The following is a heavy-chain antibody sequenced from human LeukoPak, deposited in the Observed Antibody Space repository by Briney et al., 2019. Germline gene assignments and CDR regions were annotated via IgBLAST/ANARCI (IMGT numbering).Heavy chain of an antibody. J-gene: IGHJ4*02. V-gene: IGHV3-48*03. CDR2: ISSSGSTI. D-gene: IGHD6-13*01. Sequence: GGSLRLSCAASGFTFSSYEMNWVRQAPGKGLEWVSYISSSGSTIYYADSVKGRFTISRDNAKNSLYLQMNSLRAEGTAVYYCARGGPAAGRFDYWGQGTLVTVSS. CDR3: ARGGPAAGRFDY. CDR1: GFTFSSYE.